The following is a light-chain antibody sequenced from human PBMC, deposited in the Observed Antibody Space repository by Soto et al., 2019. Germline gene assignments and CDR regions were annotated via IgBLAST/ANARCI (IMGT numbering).Light chain of an antibody. CDR1: QSISSW. CDR2: KAS. J-gene: IGKJ1*01. CDR3: QQYNSYWT. Sequence: DIQMTQSPSTLSASVGDRVTITCRASQSISSWLAWYQQKPGKAPKLLIYKASSLESGVPSRFIRNGCLTEFTLPISSLQADDFVTDSFQQYNSYWTFGQGTKVEIK. V-gene: IGKV1-5*03.